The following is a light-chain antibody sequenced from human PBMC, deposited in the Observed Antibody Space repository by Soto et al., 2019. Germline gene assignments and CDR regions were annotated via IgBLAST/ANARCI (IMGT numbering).Light chain of an antibody. CDR1: SSDVGSYNL. J-gene: IGLJ1*01. Sequence: QSALTQPASVSGSPGQSITISCTGTSSDVGSYNLVSWYQHHPGKGPKLMIYEGSKRPSGVSNRLSGSKSGNTASLTISGLQAEDEADYYCCSYAGSGTDVFGTGTKVTVL. CDR2: EGS. CDR3: CSYAGSGTDV. V-gene: IGLV2-23*01.